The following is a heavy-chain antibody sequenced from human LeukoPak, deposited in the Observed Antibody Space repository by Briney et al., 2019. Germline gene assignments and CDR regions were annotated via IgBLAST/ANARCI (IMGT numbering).Heavy chain of an antibody. CDR1: GFTSSSYA. J-gene: IGHJ4*02. D-gene: IGHD1-26*01. V-gene: IGHV3-23*01. Sequence: GGSLRLSCAASGFTSSSYAMSWVRQDPGKGLEWVSAISGSGGSTYYADSVKGRFTISRDNSKNTLYLQMNSLRAEDTAVYYCAKDLYSGSYHPFDYWGQGTLVTVVS. CDR2: ISGSGGST. CDR3: AKDLYSGSYHPFDY.